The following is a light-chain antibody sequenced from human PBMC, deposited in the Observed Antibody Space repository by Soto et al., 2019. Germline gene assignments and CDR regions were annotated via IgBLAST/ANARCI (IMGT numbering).Light chain of an antibody. CDR3: QTWGTGIDVV. V-gene: IGLV4-69*01. CDR1: SGHSSYA. J-gene: IGLJ2*01. Sequence: QPVLTQSPSASASLGASVKLTCTLSSGHSSYAIAWHQQQPEKGPRYLMKLNSDGSHSKGDGIPDRFSGSSSGAERYLTISSLQSEDEADYYCQTWGTGIDVVFGGGTNVTVL. CDR2: LNSDGSH.